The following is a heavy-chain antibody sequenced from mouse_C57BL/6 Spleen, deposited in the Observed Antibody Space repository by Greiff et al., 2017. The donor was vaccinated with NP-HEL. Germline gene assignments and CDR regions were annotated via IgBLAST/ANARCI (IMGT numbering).Heavy chain of an antibody. J-gene: IGHJ2*01. CDR1: GYAFSSYW. CDR3: ARSEDYDEGSYYFDY. Sequence: QVQLKQSGAELVKPGASVKISCKASGYAFSSYWMNWVKQRPGKGLEWIGQIYPGDGDTNYNGKFKGKATLTADKSSSTAYMQLSSLTSEDSAVYFCARSEDYDEGSYYFDYWGQGTTLTVSS. V-gene: IGHV1-80*01. CDR2: IYPGDGDT. D-gene: IGHD2-4*01.